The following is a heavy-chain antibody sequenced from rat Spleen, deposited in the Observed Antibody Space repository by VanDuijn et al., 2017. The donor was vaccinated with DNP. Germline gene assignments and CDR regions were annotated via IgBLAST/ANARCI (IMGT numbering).Heavy chain of an antibody. J-gene: IGHJ2*01. D-gene: IGHD5-1*01. CDR1: GFSITSNY. CDR3: ARPGSPYYFDY. V-gene: IGHV3-1*01. Sequence: EVQLQESGPGLVKPSQSLSLTCSVTGFSITSNYWGWIRKFPGNKMEWMAYISYSGSTRYTPSLESRVSITRDTSKNHFFLQLNSVTTEDTATYYCARPGSPYYFDYWGQGVMATVSS. CDR2: ISYSGST.